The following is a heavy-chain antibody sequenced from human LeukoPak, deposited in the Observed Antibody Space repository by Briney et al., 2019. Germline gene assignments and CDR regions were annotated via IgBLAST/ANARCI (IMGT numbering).Heavy chain of an antibody. CDR3: ATDSSGRITMVRGFCDY. D-gene: IGHD3-10*01. V-gene: IGHV1-24*01. Sequence: ASVKVSCKVSGYTLTELSMHWVRQAPGKGLEWMGGFDPEDGETIYAQKFQGRVTMTEDTSTDTAYMELSSLRSEDTAVYYCATDSSGRITMVRGFCDYWGQGILVTVSS. CDR2: FDPEDGET. J-gene: IGHJ4*02. CDR1: GYTLTELS.